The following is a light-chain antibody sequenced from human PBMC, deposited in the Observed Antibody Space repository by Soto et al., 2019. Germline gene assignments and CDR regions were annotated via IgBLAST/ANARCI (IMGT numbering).Light chain of an antibody. V-gene: IGLV3-9*01. CDR3: QLWDSSTVV. Sequence: SYELTQPLSVSVALGQTARITCGGNNIGSKNVHWYQQKPGQAPVLVIYRNNNRPSGIPERFSGSISGNTATLTISRAQAGDEADYYCQLWDSSTVVFGGGTKLTVL. CDR2: RNN. CDR1: NIGSKN. J-gene: IGLJ2*01.